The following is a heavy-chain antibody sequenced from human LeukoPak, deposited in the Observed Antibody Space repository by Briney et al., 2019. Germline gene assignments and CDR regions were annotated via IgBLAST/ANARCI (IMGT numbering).Heavy chain of an antibody. J-gene: IGHJ4*02. Sequence: ASVKVSCKASGYTFTNYHINWVRQAPGQGLAWMGWINPNTGDRGYAQKFQGRVSITSDTSISTAYMELGSLRSEDTAVYFCARTTSLTASGYDYWGQGTLVTVSS. CDR1: GYTFTNYH. CDR3: ARTTSLTASGYDY. D-gene: IGHD4-17*01. V-gene: IGHV1-8*03. CDR2: INPNTGDR.